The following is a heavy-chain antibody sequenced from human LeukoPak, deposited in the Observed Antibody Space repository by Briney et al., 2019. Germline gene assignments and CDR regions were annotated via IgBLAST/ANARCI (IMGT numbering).Heavy chain of an antibody. J-gene: IGHJ4*02. D-gene: IGHD2-2*02. CDR1: GFTVGSNF. CDR3: ASDYNFDY. Sequence: GSVRLSCAASGFTVGSNFMSWVRQAPGKGLEWVSIIYSEGTTTYADSVKGRFTISRDSSKNTLYLQMNSLRAEDTAVYYCASDYNFDYWGQGTLVTVSS. CDR2: IYSEGTT. V-gene: IGHV3-66*01.